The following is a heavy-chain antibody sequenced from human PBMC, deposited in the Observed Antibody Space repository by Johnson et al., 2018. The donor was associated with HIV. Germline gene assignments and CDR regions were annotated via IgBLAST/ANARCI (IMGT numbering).Heavy chain of an antibody. CDR2: INWNGGRT. Sequence: RLSCAASGFTFDDHGMSWVRQAPGKGLEWVSGINWNGGRTGYADSVKGRFTISRDNAKNSLYLQMNSLRAEDTALYYCARDGEWELEDAFDIWGQGTMVTVSS. CDR3: ARDGEWELEDAFDI. V-gene: IGHV3-20*04. D-gene: IGHD1-26*01. CDR1: GFTFDDHG. J-gene: IGHJ3*02.